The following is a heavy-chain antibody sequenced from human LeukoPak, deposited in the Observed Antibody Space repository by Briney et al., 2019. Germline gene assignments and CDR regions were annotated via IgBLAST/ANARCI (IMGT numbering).Heavy chain of an antibody. V-gene: IGHV4-59*01. CDR1: GGSISSYY. D-gene: IGHD3-10*01. J-gene: IGHJ6*02. CDR3: ATGPYGSGVDYYYYYGMDV. CDR2: IYYSGST. Sequence: SETLSLTCTVSGGSISSYYWCWIRQPPGKGLEWIGYIYYSGSTNYSPSLKSRVTISVDTSKNQFSLKLSSVTAADTAVYYCATGPYGSGVDYYYYYGMDVWGQGTTVTVSS.